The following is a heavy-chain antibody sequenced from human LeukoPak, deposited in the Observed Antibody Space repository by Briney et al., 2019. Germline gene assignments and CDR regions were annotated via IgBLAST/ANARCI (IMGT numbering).Heavy chain of an antibody. CDR3: AKDPHYYGSGSYQQPFDY. Sequence: GGSLRLSCAASGFIFNDYDMHWVRQAPGKGLEWVAVTSYDGSNKYYADSVKGRFTISRDNSKNTLYLQMNSLGAEDTAVYYCAKDPHYYGSGSYQQPFDYWGQGTLVTVSS. D-gene: IGHD3-10*01. V-gene: IGHV3-30*18. CDR2: TSYDGSNK. J-gene: IGHJ4*02. CDR1: GFIFNDYD.